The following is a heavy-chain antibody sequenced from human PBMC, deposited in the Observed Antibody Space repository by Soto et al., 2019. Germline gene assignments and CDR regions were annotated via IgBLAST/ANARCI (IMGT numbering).Heavy chain of an antibody. D-gene: IGHD3-22*01. CDR1: GGTFSTYT. CDR2: IIPIFGTA. J-gene: IGHJ5*02. CDR3: ARSQDSSGYWNSCFDP. Sequence: SVKVSCKSSGGTFSTYTLAWVRQAPGQGLEWVGGIIPIFGTANYPQKFKGRVTITADESTSTAYMELSSLRSEDTAVYYRARSQDSSGYWNSCFDPWGQGTLVTVSS. V-gene: IGHV1-69*13.